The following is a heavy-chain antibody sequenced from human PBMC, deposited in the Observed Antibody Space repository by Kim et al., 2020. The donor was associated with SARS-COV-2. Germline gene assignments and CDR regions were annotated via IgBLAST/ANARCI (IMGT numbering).Heavy chain of an antibody. Sequence: SETLSLTCAVYGGSFSGYYWSWIRQPPGKGLEWIGEINHSGSTNYNPSLKSRVTISVDTSKNQFSLKLSSVTAADTAVYYCARAWYYDYVWGSYGQIYYG. V-gene: IGHV4-34*01. J-gene: IGHJ6*01. CDR1: GGSFSGYY. D-gene: IGHD3-16*01. CDR3: ARAWYYDYVWGSYGQIYYG. CDR2: INHSGST.